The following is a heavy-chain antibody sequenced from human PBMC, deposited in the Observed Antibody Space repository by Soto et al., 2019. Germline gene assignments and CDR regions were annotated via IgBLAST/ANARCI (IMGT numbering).Heavy chain of an antibody. CDR1: GDSVTRNDVY. CDR3: ARALGSSPLSF. Sequence: TLSLTCTVSGDSVTRNDVYWSWIRHHPGKGLEWLGYIFYRGITHYNPSLKSRISMSVDTSKNQFSLSLSSVTAADTAVYYCARALGSSPLSFWGQGTLVTVS. J-gene: IGHJ4*02. CDR2: IFYRGIT. D-gene: IGHD6-6*01. V-gene: IGHV4-31*03.